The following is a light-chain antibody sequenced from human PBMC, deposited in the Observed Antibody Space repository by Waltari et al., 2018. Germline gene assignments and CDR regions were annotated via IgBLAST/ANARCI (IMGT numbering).Light chain of an antibody. CDR2: NDA. J-gene: IGLJ3*02. CDR3: AAWDDSLNGWV. CDR1: SSNIGSNS. Sequence: QSVLTQPPSASGTPGQSVTISCSGSSSNIGSNSVNWYQQLPGSAPKLLIYNDAPRPSGVPDRFSGFKSGTAAALAISGLQSEDEADYYCAAWDDSLNGWVFGGGTKLTVL. V-gene: IGLV1-44*01.